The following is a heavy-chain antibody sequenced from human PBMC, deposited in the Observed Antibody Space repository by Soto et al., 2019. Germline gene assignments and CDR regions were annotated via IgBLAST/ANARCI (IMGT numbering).Heavy chain of an antibody. CDR3: ARGPNSDC. CDR2: IYSGGNP. CDR1: GFSVGGNY. J-gene: IGHJ4*02. D-gene: IGHD2-21*01. V-gene: IGHV3-53*01. Sequence: GGSLRLSCAASGFSVGGNYMSWVRQAPGKGLELVSLIYSGGNPFYANSMKGRFTLSRDNSNNMLYLQMDSLRAEDTAVYYCARGPNSDCWGQGTLVTVSS.